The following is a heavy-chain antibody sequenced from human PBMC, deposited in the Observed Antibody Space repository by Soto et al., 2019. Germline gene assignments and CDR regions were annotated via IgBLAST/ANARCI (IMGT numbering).Heavy chain of an antibody. V-gene: IGHV3-64*01. CDR2: ITSNGGNT. Sequence: EVQLVESGGGLVQPGGSLRLSCAASGFTFSNAMHWVRQAPGKGLEYVSAITSNGGNTDYASSVKGRFTISRDNSKNPLYLQMGSLRAEDMAVYYCARRIPFGYGMDVWGQGTTVTVSS. J-gene: IGHJ6*02. D-gene: IGHD2-21*01. CDR3: ARRIPFGYGMDV. CDR1: GFTFSNA.